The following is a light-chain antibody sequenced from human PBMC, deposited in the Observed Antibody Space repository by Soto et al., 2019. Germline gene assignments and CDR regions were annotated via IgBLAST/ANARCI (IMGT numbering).Light chain of an antibody. V-gene: IGKV1-39*01. Sequence: MQVAPSPSSLAASVGDGVTITCGASQSISSYLNWYQQKPGKAPKLLIYAASSLQSGVPSRFSGSGSGTDLTLTISSLQPEDFATYYCQQRYSTPWTFGKGTKVDIK. CDR1: QSISSY. J-gene: IGKJ1*01. CDR3: QQRYSTPWT. CDR2: AAS.